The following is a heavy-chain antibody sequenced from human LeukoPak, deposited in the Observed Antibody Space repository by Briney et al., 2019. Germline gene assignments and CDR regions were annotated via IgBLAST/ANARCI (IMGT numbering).Heavy chain of an antibody. Sequence: GGSLRLSCTASGFTFSSYWMHWVRQAPGKGLVWVSRVNSDGSSTSYADSVKGRFTISRDNAKNTLYLQMNSLRAEDTAVYYCASSARSGYYYEGYWGQGTLVTVSS. CDR2: VNSDGSST. J-gene: IGHJ4*02. CDR3: ASSARSGYYYEGY. V-gene: IGHV3-74*01. CDR1: GFTFSSYW. D-gene: IGHD3-22*01.